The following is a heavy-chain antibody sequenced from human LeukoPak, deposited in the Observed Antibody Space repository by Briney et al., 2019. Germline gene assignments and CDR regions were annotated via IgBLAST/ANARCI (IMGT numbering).Heavy chain of an antibody. J-gene: IGHJ4*02. CDR3: ARQGSEIDY. Sequence: TGGSLRLSCTTSGFTFRNYGMTWVRQAPGKGLEWVSYISSSSSTIFYADSVKGRFTVSRDNAENSLYLQMNSLRAEETAMYYCARQGSEIDYWGQGTLVTVSS. V-gene: IGHV3-48*04. CDR2: ISSSSSTI. CDR1: GFTFRNYG.